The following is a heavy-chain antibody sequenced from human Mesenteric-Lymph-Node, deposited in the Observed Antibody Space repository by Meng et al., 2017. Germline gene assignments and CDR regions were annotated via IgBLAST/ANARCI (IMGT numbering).Heavy chain of an antibody. V-gene: IGHV3-74*01. Sequence: EVQLVESGGGLVLPGGSLRLSCAASGFTISRHWMHWVRQAPGKGLVWVSRINSDGRTTNYADSVKGRFTISRDNAKNTLYLQMNSLRAEDTAVYFCTGLSGPFDYWGQGTLVTVSS. D-gene: IGHD6-19*01. CDR2: INSDGRTT. J-gene: IGHJ4*02. CDR3: TGLSGPFDY. CDR1: GFTISRHW.